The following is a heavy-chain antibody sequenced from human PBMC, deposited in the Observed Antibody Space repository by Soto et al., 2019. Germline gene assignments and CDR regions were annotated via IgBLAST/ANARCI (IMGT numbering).Heavy chain of an antibody. CDR3: TRGGGVLIKYGLDV. CDR1: GXTFSNYS. V-gene: IGHV3-48*02. D-gene: IGHD3-16*01. J-gene: IGHJ6*02. Sequence: GSLRLSCAASGXTFSNYSMNWVRQAPGKGLEWVSYITGSSSTMYYADSVKGRFTISRDNAKNSLFLQMNSLRDEDTAVYYCTRGGGVLIKYGLDVWGQGTTVTVSS. CDR2: ITGSSSTM.